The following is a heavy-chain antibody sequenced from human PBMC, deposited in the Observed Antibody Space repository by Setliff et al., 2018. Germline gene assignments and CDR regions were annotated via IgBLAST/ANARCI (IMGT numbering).Heavy chain of an antibody. Sequence: SETLSLTCTVSGGSISSGGYYWSWIRQHPGKGLEWIGRIYSSGSTTYYNPSLESRVTIIMETSKNRFSLWLTSVTAADAAVYYCVRTTRSAGFYGQGVAYYMDVWDKGATVTVSS. D-gene: IGHD3-10*01. CDR3: VRTTRSAGFYGQGVAYYMDV. CDR2: IYSSGSTT. J-gene: IGHJ6*03. V-gene: IGHV4-39*07. CDR1: GGSISSGGYY.